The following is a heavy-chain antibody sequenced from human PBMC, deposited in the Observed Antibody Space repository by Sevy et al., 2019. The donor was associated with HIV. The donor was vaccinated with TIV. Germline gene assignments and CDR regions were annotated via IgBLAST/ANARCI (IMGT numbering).Heavy chain of an antibody. Sequence: GGSLRLSCAASGFTFAKYSMSWVRQAPGKGLEWVSTFSFGCGRINYADSVKGRFTISREDSKNTLFLQMNSLRAEDTATYFCAREGCTKPHDYWGQGTLVTVSS. CDR3: AREGCTKPHDY. J-gene: IGHJ4*02. CDR1: GFTFAKYS. V-gene: IGHV3-23*01. CDR2: FSFGCGRI. D-gene: IGHD2-8*01.